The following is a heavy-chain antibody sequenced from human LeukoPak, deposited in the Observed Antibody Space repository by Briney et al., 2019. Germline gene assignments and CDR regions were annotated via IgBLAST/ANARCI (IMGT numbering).Heavy chain of an antibody. CDR3: AKSTNWYATSGFAY. J-gene: IGHJ4*02. Sequence: SETLSLTCTVSGGSISSSSYYWGWIRQPPGKGLEWIGSIYYSGSTYYNPSLKSRVTISVDTSKSQFSLRLSSVTAADTAVYYCAKSTNWYATSGFAYWGPGTLVTVSS. CDR2: IYYSGST. CDR1: GGSISSSSYY. D-gene: IGHD2-8*01. V-gene: IGHV4-39*07.